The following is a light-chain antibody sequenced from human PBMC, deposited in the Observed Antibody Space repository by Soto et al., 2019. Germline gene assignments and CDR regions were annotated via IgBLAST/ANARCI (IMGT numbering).Light chain of an antibody. V-gene: IGKV3-20*01. Sequence: IVLTQSPGPLSLSPGERATLSCRASEKVASNYLAWYQQKPGQAPRLLIFDASSRATDIPDRFSGSGSGTDFTLIISRLEPEDFAVYHCQQYAISPWTFGQGTKVEVK. CDR2: DAS. J-gene: IGKJ1*01. CDR3: QQYAISPWT. CDR1: EKVASNY.